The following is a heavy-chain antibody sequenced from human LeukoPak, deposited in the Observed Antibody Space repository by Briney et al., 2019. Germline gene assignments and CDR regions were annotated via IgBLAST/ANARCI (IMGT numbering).Heavy chain of an antibody. D-gene: IGHD5-24*01. J-gene: IGHJ4*02. V-gene: IGHV3-30*04. CDR1: GFTFSSYA. CDR2: ISYDGSNK. CDR3: AGDGWHGLFTY. Sequence: PGGSLRLSCAASGFTFSSYAIHWVRQAPGKGLEWVAVISYDGSNKYYADSVKGRFTMSRDNSKNTVPLQINSLRVEDTAVYYCAGDGWHGLFTYWGQGTLATVSS.